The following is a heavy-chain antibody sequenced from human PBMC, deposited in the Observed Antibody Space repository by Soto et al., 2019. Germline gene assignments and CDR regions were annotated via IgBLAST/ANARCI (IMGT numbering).Heavy chain of an antibody. D-gene: IGHD2-2*01. CDR3: ARPDCSSTSCYESNYYGMDV. CDR2: IKQDGSEK. J-gene: IGHJ6*02. V-gene: IGHV3-7*03. CDR1: GFTFSSYW. Sequence: VGSLRLSCAASGFTFSSYWMSWVRQAPGKGLEWVANIKQDGSEKYYVDSVKGRFTISRDNAKNSLYLQMNSLRAEDTAVYYCARPDCSSTSCYESNYYGMDVWGQGTTVTVS.